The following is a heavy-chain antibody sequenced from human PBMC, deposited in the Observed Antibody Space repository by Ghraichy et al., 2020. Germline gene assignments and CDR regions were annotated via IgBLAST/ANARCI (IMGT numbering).Heavy chain of an antibody. CDR1: GASISTYS. V-gene: IGHV4-59*01. J-gene: IGHJ4*02. CDR2: ISYYGGT. D-gene: IGHD4-17*01. Sequence: ESLNISCTVSGASISTYSWAWIRQPPGKELEWIGNISYYGGTNYNPSLNSRVTILIDTSKNQFSLNLSSMTAADTAVYYCARILGTTVTSIDFWGQGTLVTVSS. CDR3: ARILGTTVTSIDF.